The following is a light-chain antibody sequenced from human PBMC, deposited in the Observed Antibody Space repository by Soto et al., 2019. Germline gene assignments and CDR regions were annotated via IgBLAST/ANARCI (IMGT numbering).Light chain of an antibody. Sequence: EIVLTQSPGTLSLSPGKRATLSCRASQSVGSNYLAWYQQKPGQAPRLLIYGASSRATGIPDRFSGSGSGTDFTLLISRLEPEDFAVYYCRQYSTSPITFGQGTRLEIK. CDR2: GAS. CDR3: RQYSTSPIT. V-gene: IGKV3-20*01. J-gene: IGKJ5*01. CDR1: QSVGSNY.